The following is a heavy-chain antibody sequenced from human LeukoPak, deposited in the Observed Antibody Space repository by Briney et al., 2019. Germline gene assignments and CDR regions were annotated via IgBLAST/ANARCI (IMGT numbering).Heavy chain of an antibody. J-gene: IGHJ4*02. CDR3: ARDKPQSYFDF. Sequence: SETLSLTCTVSGGSISSSSYYWGWIRQPPGKGLEWIGNIYSSGSTNYNPSLKSRVTISADTSKNQFSLNLSSVTAADTAVYYCARDKPQSYFDFWGQGTLVTVSS. V-gene: IGHV4-39*07. CDR2: IYSSGST. CDR1: GGSISSSSYY.